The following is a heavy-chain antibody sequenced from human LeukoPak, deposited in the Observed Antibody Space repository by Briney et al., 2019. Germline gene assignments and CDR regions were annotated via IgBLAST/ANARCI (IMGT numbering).Heavy chain of an antibody. Sequence: SETLSLTCTVSGGSISNHYWSWIRQPPGKGLEWIAYIFSSGNTNYNPSPKSRVTLSVDTSKNQFSLKLTSVTAADTAVYYCARHPARGQQGYTFDIWGQGTVVTVSS. CDR2: IFSSGNT. J-gene: IGHJ3*02. D-gene: IGHD2-2*02. CDR1: GGSISNHY. V-gene: IGHV4-59*08. CDR3: ARHPARGQQGYTFDI.